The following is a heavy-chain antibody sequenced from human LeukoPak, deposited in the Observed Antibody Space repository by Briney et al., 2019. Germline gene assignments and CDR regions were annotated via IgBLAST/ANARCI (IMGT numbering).Heavy chain of an antibody. V-gene: IGHV3-21*01. Sequence: GGSLRLSCAASGFTFSSYTMKWVRQAPGKGLEWVSSISGTSSYTYYGDSVQGRFTVSRDNAKNSLYLQMNSLRAEDTAVYYCARGTGNYYGYWGQGTLVTVSS. D-gene: IGHD3/OR15-3a*01. CDR2: ISGTSSYT. CDR3: ARGTGNYYGY. J-gene: IGHJ4*02. CDR1: GFTFSSYT.